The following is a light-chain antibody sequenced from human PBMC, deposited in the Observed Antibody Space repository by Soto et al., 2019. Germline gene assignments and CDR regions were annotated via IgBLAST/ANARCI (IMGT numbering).Light chain of an antibody. CDR2: AAS. CDR3: LQVYSFPRT. Sequence: GDRVTITCRASQSISSYLNWYQQKPGKAPKLLIYAASSLQSGVPSRFSGSGSGTEFTLTINNLQPEDFASYFCLQVYSFPRTFGLGTKVDIK. J-gene: IGKJ1*01. V-gene: IGKV1-39*01. CDR1: QSISSY.